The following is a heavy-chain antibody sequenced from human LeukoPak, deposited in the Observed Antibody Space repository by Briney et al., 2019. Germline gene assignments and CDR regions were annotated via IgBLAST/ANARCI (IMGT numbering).Heavy chain of an antibody. Sequence: ASLKVSCKASGYTFTGYYIHWVRQAPGQGLEWMGWINPNSGGTKYAQKFQGGVTMTRDTSISTAYMELSRLKSDDTAVHYCARGGSAGITPCRYWGQGTLATVSS. V-gene: IGHV1-2*02. CDR1: GYTFTGYY. CDR3: ARGGSAGITPCRY. CDR2: INPNSGGT. J-gene: IGHJ4*02. D-gene: IGHD3-10*01.